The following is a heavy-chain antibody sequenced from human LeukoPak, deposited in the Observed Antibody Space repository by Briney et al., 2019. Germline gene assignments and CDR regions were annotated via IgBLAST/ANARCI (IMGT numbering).Heavy chain of an antibody. Sequence: GGSLGLSCSASGFTFSNYAMHWVRQAPGKGLEYVSAISSSGGSTYYADLVKGRFTISRDNSKNTLYLQMSSLRPEDTAVYFCVKERSGGFFDYWGQAALATVSS. CDR3: VKERSGGFFDY. CDR1: GFTFSNYA. D-gene: IGHD1-26*01. V-gene: IGHV3-64D*09. J-gene: IGHJ4*02. CDR2: ISSSGGST.